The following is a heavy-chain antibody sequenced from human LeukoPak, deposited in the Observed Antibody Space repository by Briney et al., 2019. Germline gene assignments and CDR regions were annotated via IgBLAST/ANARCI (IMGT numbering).Heavy chain of an antibody. CDR1: GGSISSYY. J-gene: IGHJ4*02. Sequence: PSETLSLTCTVSGGSISSYYWSWVRQPAGKGLEWIGRIYSSGSTNYNPSLKSRVTMSVATSKNQFSLKLTSMTAADTAVYYCARDTYTANTIDYWGQGTLVTVSS. V-gene: IGHV4-4*07. CDR3: ARDTYTANTIDY. CDR2: IYSSGST. D-gene: IGHD2-2*02.